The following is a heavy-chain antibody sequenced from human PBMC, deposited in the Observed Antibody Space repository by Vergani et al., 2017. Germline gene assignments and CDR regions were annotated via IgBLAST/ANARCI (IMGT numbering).Heavy chain of an antibody. J-gene: IGHJ5*02. CDR1: GGSISSSSYY. CDR2: ISYSGST. D-gene: IGHD6-13*01. CDR3: ARVRGSSWYNWFDP. V-gene: IGHV4-39*07. Sequence: QLQLQESGPGLVNPSETLSLICTVSGGSISSSSYYWGWIRQPPGKGLEGIGSISYSGSTDYNPSLQSRVTISLDTSKNQFSLKLSSVTAADTAVYYCARVRGSSWYNWFDPWGQGTLVTVSS.